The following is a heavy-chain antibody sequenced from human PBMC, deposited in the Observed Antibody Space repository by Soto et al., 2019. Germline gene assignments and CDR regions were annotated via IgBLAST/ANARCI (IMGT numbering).Heavy chain of an antibody. V-gene: IGHV3-21*01. CDR1: GFTFSNYN. Sequence: EVQLVESGGGLVKPGGSLRVSCTASGFTFSNYNMIWVRQAPGKGLEWVASITGRASYIYYADSVRGRFTISRDNANKSLYLEMNALRAEDTAVYFCARELRGPYGPWGQGTVVTVSS. CDR3: ARELRGPYGP. D-gene: IGHD4-17*01. CDR2: ITGRASYI. J-gene: IGHJ3*01.